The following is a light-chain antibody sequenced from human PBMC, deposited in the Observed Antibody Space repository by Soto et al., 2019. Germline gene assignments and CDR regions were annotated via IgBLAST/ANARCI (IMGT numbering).Light chain of an antibody. CDR3: QQSSSSPWT. CDR1: QSISTY. V-gene: IGKV1-39*01. J-gene: IGKJ1*01. CDR2: AAS. Sequence: DIQLTQSPSSLSASIGDRVTITCRASQSISTYLNWYQLKPGKAPKLLIYAASTLQSGVPSRLSGTGSGTEFTLTINGLQPEDFATYYYQQSSSSPWTFGQGTRVDIK.